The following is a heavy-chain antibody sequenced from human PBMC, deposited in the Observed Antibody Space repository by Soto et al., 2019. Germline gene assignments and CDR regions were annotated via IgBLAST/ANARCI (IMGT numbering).Heavy chain of an antibody. D-gene: IGHD3-16*01. Sequence: SVKVSSEASGFTFTSSSVQWVRQARGQRLEWIGWIVVGSGNTNYAQKFQERVTITRDMSTSTAYMELSSLRSEDTAVYYCAGGRRSTGRVFDIWGQGTMVIVSS. CDR1: GFTFTSSS. CDR3: AGGRRSTGRVFDI. V-gene: IGHV1-58*01. CDR2: IVVGSGNT. J-gene: IGHJ3*02.